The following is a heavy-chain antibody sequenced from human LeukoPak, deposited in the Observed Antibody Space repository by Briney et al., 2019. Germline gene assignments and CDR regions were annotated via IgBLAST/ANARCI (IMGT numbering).Heavy chain of an antibody. CDR3: ARDLGTGS. J-gene: IGHJ3*01. Sequence: GGSLRLSCAVSGFTVSHSYMSWVRQAPGKGLEWVSVIYCGGSAYYADSVKGRFTISRDNSKNTLYLQMNSLRAEDTAVYYCARDLGTGSWGQGTMVTVSS. CDR1: GFTVSHSY. CDR2: IYCGGSA. D-gene: IGHD1-26*01. V-gene: IGHV3-66*01.